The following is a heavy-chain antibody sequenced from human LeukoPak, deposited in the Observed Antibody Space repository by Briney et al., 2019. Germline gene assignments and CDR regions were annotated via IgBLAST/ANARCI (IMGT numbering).Heavy chain of an antibody. J-gene: IGHJ1*01. V-gene: IGHV4-39*01. CDR2: IYYSGRT. Sequence: PSETLSLTCTVPGDSIRSSSYYWDWIRQPPGKGLEWIGTIYYSGRTYYNPSLKSRVTISIDTSKNQFSLKLTSVTAADTAVYYCARRRYYDSSGYLDWGQGTLLTVFS. CDR3: ARRRYYDSSGYLD. D-gene: IGHD3-22*01. CDR1: GDSIRSSSYY.